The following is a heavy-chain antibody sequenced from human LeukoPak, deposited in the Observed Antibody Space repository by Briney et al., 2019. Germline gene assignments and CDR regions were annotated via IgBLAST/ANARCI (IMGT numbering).Heavy chain of an antibody. V-gene: IGHV3-48*01. J-gene: IGHJ5*02. D-gene: IGHD1-1*01. CDR2: ISSSSSTI. CDR1: GFTFSSYS. Sequence: PGGSLRLSCAASGFTFSSYSMNWVRQAPGKGLEWDSYISSSSSTIYCADSVKGRFTISRDNAKNSLYLQMNSLRAEDTAVYYCARDPCGTAWGQGTLVTVSS. CDR3: ARDPCGTA.